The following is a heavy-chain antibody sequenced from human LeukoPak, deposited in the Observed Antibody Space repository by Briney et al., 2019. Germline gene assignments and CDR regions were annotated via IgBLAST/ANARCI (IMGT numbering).Heavy chain of an antibody. CDR2: VYYSGST. V-gene: IGHV4-59*01. J-gene: IGHJ5*02. CDR1: GGSISPYY. Sequence: SEALSLTCTVSGGSISPYYWSWIRQPPGKGLEWIGYVYYSGSTNYNPSLKSRVTISVDTSKSQFSLKLTSVTAADTAVYYCARGGGSGRGNWFDPWGQGSLVIVSS. D-gene: IGHD3-10*01. CDR3: ARGGGSGRGNWFDP.